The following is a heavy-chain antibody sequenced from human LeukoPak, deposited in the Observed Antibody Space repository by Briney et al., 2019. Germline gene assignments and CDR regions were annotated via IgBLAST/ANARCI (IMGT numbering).Heavy chain of an antibody. CDR1: GFTFSSYG. V-gene: IGHV3-30*18. Sequence: PGRSLRLSCAASGFTFSSYGMHWVRQAPGKGLEWVAVISYDGSNKYYADSVKGRFTISRDNSKNTLYLQMNSLRAEDTAVYYCAKDREQWLGPLDYWGQGTLVTVSS. J-gene: IGHJ4*02. CDR3: AKDREQWLGPLDY. CDR2: ISYDGSNK. D-gene: IGHD6-19*01.